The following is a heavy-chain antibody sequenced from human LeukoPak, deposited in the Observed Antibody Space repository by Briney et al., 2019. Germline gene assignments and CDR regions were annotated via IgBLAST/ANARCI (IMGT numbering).Heavy chain of an antibody. Sequence: SQTLSLTCAISGDSVSSNSAAWNWIRQSPSRGLEWLGRTYYRSKWYNDYAVSVKSRITINPDTSKNQFSLQLNSVTPEDTAVYYCARTIAVAARHYYYGMDVWGQGTTVTVSS. J-gene: IGHJ6*02. CDR3: ARTIAVAARHYYYGMDV. D-gene: IGHD6-19*01. CDR1: GDSVSSNSAA. CDR2: TYYRSKWYN. V-gene: IGHV6-1*01.